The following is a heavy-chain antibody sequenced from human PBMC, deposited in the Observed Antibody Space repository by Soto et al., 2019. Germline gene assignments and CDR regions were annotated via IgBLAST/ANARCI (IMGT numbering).Heavy chain of an antibody. D-gene: IGHD3-22*01. Sequence: EVQLVESGGALVQPGGSLRLSCAASGFVFSSFSMNWVRQAPGKGLEWVAYVSGGGNTIYYADSVKGRFTISRDNAKNSLYLQMNSRRAEDTAVYYCARDWDSSGYFWFDPWGQGTLVTVSS. CDR2: VSGGGNTI. CDR1: GFVFSSFS. V-gene: IGHV3-48*04. CDR3: ARDWDSSGYFWFDP. J-gene: IGHJ5*02.